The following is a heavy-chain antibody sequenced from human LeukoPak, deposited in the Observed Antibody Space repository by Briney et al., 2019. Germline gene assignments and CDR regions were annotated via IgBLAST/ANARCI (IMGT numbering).Heavy chain of an antibody. Sequence: GASVKVSGNASGYTFSGYHMHWVRQAPGQGLQWMGWINPNSGGTNYAQKFQGRVTMTRDTSISTAYMELSRLRSDDTAVYYCAREDRSSGWYGYWGQGTLVTVSS. D-gene: IGHD6-19*01. V-gene: IGHV1-2*02. CDR2: INPNSGGT. CDR3: AREDRSSGWYGY. J-gene: IGHJ4*02. CDR1: GYTFSGYH.